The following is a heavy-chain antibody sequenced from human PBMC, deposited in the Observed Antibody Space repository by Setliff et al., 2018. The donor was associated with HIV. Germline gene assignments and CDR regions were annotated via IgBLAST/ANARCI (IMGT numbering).Heavy chain of an antibody. V-gene: IGHV4-38-2*01. D-gene: IGHD2-21*02. Sequence: SETLSLTCGISDYSITSGYYWGWIRQPPCKGLERIRSIYRSGSTYDNPSLKSRVTISFDTSKNQFSLILTSVTAADTAVYYCATQGLTVPIPGGYFQHWGPGILVTVSS. CDR1: DYSITSGYY. J-gene: IGHJ1*01. CDR3: ATQGLTVPIPGGYFQH. CDR2: IYRSGST.